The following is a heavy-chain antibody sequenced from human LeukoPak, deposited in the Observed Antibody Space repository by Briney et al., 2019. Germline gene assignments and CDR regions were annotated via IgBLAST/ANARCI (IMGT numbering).Heavy chain of an antibody. CDR3: ARDRITMAATETSFDY. J-gene: IGHJ4*02. Sequence: GGSLRLSCVVSEFTFSGTWMSWVRQAPGKGLEWVANIDEDGREKNYVDSVKGRFTISRDNGKNSLFLEMSSLRAEDTAVYYCARDRITMAATETSFDYWGQGTLVTVSS. CDR1: EFTFSGTW. CDR2: IDEDGREK. D-gene: IGHD6-19*01. V-gene: IGHV3-7*01.